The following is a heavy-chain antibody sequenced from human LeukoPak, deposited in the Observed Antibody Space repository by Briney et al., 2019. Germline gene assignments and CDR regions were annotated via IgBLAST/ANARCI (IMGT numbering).Heavy chain of an antibody. V-gene: IGHV3-49*03. D-gene: IGHD5-24*01. CDR3: ARDSRESLMASVNAFDV. Sequence: HPGGSLRLSCTTSGFTFEDSTMTWFRQAPGKGLEWIGFIRREANGGTPQYAPSLEGRFTISRDNYKSVAYLEMNSLKSEDTAVYFCARDSRESLMASVNAFDVWGHGTMVTVSS. CDR1: GFTFEDST. J-gene: IGHJ3*01. CDR2: IRREANGGTP.